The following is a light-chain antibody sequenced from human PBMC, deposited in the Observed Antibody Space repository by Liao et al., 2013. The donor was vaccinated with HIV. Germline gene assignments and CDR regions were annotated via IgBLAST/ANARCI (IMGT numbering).Light chain of an antibody. CDR2: YDT. J-gene: IGLJ1*01. CDR1: KLGERY. V-gene: IGLV3-1*01. CDR3: QLWDSTGDHYV. Sequence: SYDLSQPPSVSVSPGQTASITCSGDKLGERYPCWYQQKPGQSPVLVIYYDTDRPSGIPERFSGSNSGNTATLTISRVEAGDEADYYCQLWDSTGDHYVFGTGTKVTVL.